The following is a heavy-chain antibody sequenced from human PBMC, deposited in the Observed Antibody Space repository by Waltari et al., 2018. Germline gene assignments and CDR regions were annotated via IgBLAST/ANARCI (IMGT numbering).Heavy chain of an antibody. CDR3: ARESGYYNAFDI. CDR2: ISSTGTLV. J-gene: IGHJ3*02. Sequence: EVQLVESGGGLVQPGGSLRLSGAAPGFTSRTYEMNWVRQAPGKGLEWVSYISSTGTLVYYADSVKGRFTISRDNAKNSLYLQMNSLRVEDTAVYYCARESGYYNAFDIWGQGTMVTVSS. CDR1: GFTSRTYE. D-gene: IGHD3-22*01. V-gene: IGHV3-48*03.